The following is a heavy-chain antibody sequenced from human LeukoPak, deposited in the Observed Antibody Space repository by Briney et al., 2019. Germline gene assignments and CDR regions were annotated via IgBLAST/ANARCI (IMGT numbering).Heavy chain of an antibody. CDR1: GFTFSSYS. CDR3: ARGIRWASDY. J-gene: IGHJ4*02. CDR2: ITSNGGTT. V-gene: IGHV3-64*01. D-gene: IGHD4-23*01. Sequence: GGSLRLSCAASGFTFSSYSMVWVRQAPGKGLEYVTGITSNGGTTYYGNSVKGRFTISRDNSKDTLYLQMGSLRTEDMAVYYCARGIRWASDYWGQGTPVTVAS.